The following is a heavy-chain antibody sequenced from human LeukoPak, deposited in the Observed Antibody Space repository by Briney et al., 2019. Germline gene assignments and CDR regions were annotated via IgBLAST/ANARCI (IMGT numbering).Heavy chain of an antibody. D-gene: IGHD6-13*01. CDR3: ARGYSSSWYDLYYFDY. CDR1: GFTFSNYN. CDR2: ISSRGSYI. Sequence: GGSLRLSCAASGFTFSNYNINWVRQAPGKGLEWVSSISSRGSYIYYADSVKGRFAISADNAMNSLYLQMNSLRAEDTAVYYCARGYSSSWYDLYYFDYWGQGTLVTVSS. V-gene: IGHV3-21*01. J-gene: IGHJ4*02.